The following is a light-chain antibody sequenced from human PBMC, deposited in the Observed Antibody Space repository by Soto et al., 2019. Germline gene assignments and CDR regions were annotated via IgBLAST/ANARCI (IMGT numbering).Light chain of an antibody. CDR3: ISYTGSSTSYV. Sequence: QSALTQPASVSGSPGQSITISCTGTSSDVGGYNYVSWYQQHPGKAPKLMIYEVSNRPSGVSNRFSGSKSGNTASLNISGLQAEDEADYYCISYTGSSTSYVFGTGTKVTVL. CDR2: EVS. V-gene: IGLV2-14*01. J-gene: IGLJ1*01. CDR1: SSDVGGYNY.